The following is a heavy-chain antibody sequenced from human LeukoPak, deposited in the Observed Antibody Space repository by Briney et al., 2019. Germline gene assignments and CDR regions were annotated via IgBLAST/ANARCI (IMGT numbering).Heavy chain of an antibody. CDR2: IYYSGST. CDR3: ASGPNGDWIYSGYDYALDY. J-gene: IGHJ4*02. D-gene: IGHD5-12*01. Sequence: PSETLSLTCTVSGGSISSSSYYWGWIRQPPGKGLEWIGSIYYSGSTNYNPSLKSRVTISVDTSKNQFSLKLSSVTAADTAVYYCASGPNGDWIYSGYDYALDYWGQGTLVTVSS. CDR1: GGSISSSSYY. V-gene: IGHV4-39*07.